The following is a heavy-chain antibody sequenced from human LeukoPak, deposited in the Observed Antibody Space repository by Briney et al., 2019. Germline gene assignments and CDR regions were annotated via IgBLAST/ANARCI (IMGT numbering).Heavy chain of an antibody. Sequence: SVKVSCKASGGTFSSYAISWVRQAPGQGLEWMGRIIPIFGTANYAQKFQGRVTITADKSTSTANTELSSLRSEDTAVYYCARDKGSSSSGRIYYYYYYMDVWGKGTTVTVSS. V-gene: IGHV1-69*06. D-gene: IGHD6-6*01. CDR3: ARDKGSSSSGRIYYYYYYMDV. CDR1: GGTFSSYA. CDR2: IIPIFGTA. J-gene: IGHJ6*03.